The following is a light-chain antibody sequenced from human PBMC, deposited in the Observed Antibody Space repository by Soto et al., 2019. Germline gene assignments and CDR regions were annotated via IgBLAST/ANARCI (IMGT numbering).Light chain of an antibody. V-gene: IGKV4-1*01. J-gene: IGKJ1*01. Sequence: DIVMTQSPDSLAVSLGERATINCRSSQTIYYSSNRKDYSAWYQQKPGQPPRVLIYWASTRESGVPDRFSGSGSGSDFTLTISNLQAEDVGVYYCQQYSTSPWTFGQGTKVEIK. CDR1: QTIYYSSNRKDY. CDR3: QQYSTSPWT. CDR2: WAS.